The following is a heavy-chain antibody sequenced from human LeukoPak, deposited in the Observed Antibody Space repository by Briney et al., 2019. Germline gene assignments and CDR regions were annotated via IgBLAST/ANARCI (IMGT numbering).Heavy chain of an antibody. V-gene: IGHV4-39*07. D-gene: IGHD3-22*01. J-gene: IGHJ3*02. CDR3: ARDYLWDYYDSSGSAFDI. CDR1: GGSISSSSYY. CDR2: IYYSGST. Sequence: SETLSLTCTVSGGSISSSSYYWGWIRQPPGKGLEWIGSIYYSGSTYYNPSLKSRVTISVDTSKNQFSLKLSSVTAADTAVYYCARDYLWDYYDSSGSAFDIWGQGTMVTVSS.